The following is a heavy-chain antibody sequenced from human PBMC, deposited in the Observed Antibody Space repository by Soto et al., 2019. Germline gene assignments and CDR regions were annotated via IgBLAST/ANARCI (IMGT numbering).Heavy chain of an antibody. CDR2: ISGGGDGT. CDR1: GFTFYNYA. J-gene: IGHJ3*01. CDR3: AKKGLGSLATYCTTGDCHYAFDV. Sequence: EVQLLESGGGLVRPGGSLRLSCAASGFTFYNYAMNWVRQAPGKGLEWVSTISGGGDGTYYADSVKGRFTISRDNSRNPVYLQMNSLSAEDTAVYYCAKKGLGSLATYCTTGDCHYAFDVWGQGTLVTVSS. V-gene: IGHV3-23*01. D-gene: IGHD2-8*01.